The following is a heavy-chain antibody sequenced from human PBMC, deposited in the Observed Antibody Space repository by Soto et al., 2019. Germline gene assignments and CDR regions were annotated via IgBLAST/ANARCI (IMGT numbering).Heavy chain of an antibody. CDR2: ISYDGSNK. D-gene: IGHD6-19*01. V-gene: IGHV3-30-3*01. Sequence: QVQLVESGGGVVQPGRSLRLSCAASGFTFSSYAMHWVRQAPGKGLEWVAVISYDGSNKYYADSVKGRFTISRDNSKNTLYLQMNSLRAEDTAVYYCAKERDSSGWYSENYFDYWGQGTLVTVSS. CDR1: GFTFSSYA. CDR3: AKERDSSGWYSENYFDY. J-gene: IGHJ4*02.